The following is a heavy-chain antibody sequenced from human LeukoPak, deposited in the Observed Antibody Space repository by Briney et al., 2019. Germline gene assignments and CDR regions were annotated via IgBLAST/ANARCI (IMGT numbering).Heavy chain of an antibody. J-gene: IGHJ6*02. V-gene: IGHV3-23*01. CDR1: KLAFSSYA. CDR3: ARDPLPYCSSTSCYSV. D-gene: IGHD2-2*01. CDR2: ISGGGGNT. Sequence: GGSLRLSCAASKLAFSSYAMSWVRQAPGKGLEWVSAISGGGGNTYYADSVKGRFTISRDNSKNTLYLQMNSLRAEDTAVYYCARDPLPYCSSTSCYSVWGQGTTVTVSS.